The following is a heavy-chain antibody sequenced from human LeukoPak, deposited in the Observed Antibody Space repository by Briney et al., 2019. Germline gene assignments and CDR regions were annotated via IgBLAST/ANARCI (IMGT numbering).Heavy chain of an antibody. CDR2: IHSSGYT. D-gene: IGHD1-26*01. CDR1: GGSISGNY. CDR3: TKRRGPTSGSYDYFDP. J-gene: IGHJ5*02. Sequence: SETLSLTCTVSGGSISGNYWSWIRQPPGQGLEWIAYIHSSGYTNYNPSLKSRVTISVDTSNNQFSLKVTSVTAADTAMYYCTKRRGPTSGSYDYFDPWGQGALVTVSS. V-gene: IGHV4-4*09.